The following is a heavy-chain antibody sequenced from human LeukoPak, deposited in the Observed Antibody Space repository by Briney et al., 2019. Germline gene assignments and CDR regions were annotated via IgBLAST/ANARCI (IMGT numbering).Heavy chain of an antibody. CDR3: ARDLSSSGWDY. Sequence: PGGSLRLSCAASGFTFSSYGMHWVRQAPGKGLEWVANIKQDGSEKYYVDSVKGRFTISRDNAKNSLYLQMNSLRAEDTAVYYCARDLSSSGWDYWGQGTLVTVSS. V-gene: IGHV3-7*03. D-gene: IGHD6-19*01. CDR1: GFTFSSYG. J-gene: IGHJ4*02. CDR2: IKQDGSEK.